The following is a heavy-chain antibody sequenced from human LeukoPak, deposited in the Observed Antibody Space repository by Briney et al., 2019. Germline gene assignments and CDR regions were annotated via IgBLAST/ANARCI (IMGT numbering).Heavy chain of an antibody. CDR2: IYYSGST. J-gene: IGHJ4*02. V-gene: IGHV4-59*08. CDR1: GGSISIYY. CDR3: ARLNQRNWEFDY. Sequence: SETLSLTCTVSGGSISIYYWSWIRQPPGKGLEWIGYIYYSGSTNYNPSLKSRVTISVDTSKNQFSLKLSSVTAADTAVYYCARLNQRNWEFDYWGQGTLVTVSS. D-gene: IGHD7-27*01.